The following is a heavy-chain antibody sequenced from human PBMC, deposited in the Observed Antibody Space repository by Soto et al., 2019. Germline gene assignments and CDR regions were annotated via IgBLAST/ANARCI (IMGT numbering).Heavy chain of an antibody. V-gene: IGHV4-59*01. J-gene: IGHJ4*02. CDR1: GGSISSYY. CDR2: IYYSGST. D-gene: IGHD3-22*01. Sequence: PSETLSLTCTVAGGSISSYYLSWIRQPPGKGLEWIGYIYYSGSTNYNPSLKSRVTISVDTSKNQFSLKLSSVTAADTAVYYCASYDSSGRFDYWGQGTQVTVSS. CDR3: ASYDSSGRFDY.